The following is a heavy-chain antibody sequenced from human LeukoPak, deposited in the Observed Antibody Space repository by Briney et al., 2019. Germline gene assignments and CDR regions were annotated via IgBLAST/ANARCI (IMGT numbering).Heavy chain of an antibody. J-gene: IGHJ4*02. V-gene: IGHV4-4*07. CDR1: GGSISTFF. Sequence: SETLSLSWTVSGGSISTFFWAWIRQSAGKGLEWIGRIYTGTTYYNPSLESRATISVDTSNNRFSLKLTSLTAADTAVYYCARGTEMTSFTGYYSFDYWGRGSLVTVSS. D-gene: IGHD3-9*01. CDR3: ARGTEMTSFTGYYSFDY. CDR2: IYTGTT.